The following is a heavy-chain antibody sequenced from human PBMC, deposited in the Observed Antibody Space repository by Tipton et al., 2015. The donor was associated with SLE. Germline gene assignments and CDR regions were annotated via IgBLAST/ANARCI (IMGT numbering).Heavy chain of an antibody. Sequence: SLRLSCAASGFSVTNNYMSWVRQAPGKGLEWVSVIYVPGDTYYADSVKGRFTISRDNSKNTVYLDMLSLRADDTAVYYCAGAWQGYCSGGTCYVLDYWGQGTLVTVSS. J-gene: IGHJ4*02. V-gene: IGHV3-53*01. CDR3: AGAWQGYCSGGTCYVLDY. CDR1: GFSVTNNY. CDR2: IYVPGDT. D-gene: IGHD2-15*01.